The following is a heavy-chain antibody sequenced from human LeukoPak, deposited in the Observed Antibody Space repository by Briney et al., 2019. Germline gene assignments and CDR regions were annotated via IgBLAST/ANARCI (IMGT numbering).Heavy chain of an antibody. CDR3: ASRDPCSGGTCYGLGY. CDR2: ISGSGGST. D-gene: IGHD2-15*01. CDR1: GFTFSSYA. J-gene: IGHJ4*02. V-gene: IGHV3-23*01. Sequence: GGSLRLSCAASGFTFSSYAMSWVRQAPGKGLEWVSAISGSGGSTYYADSVKGRFTISRDNSKNTLYLQMNSLRAEDTAVFFCASRDPCSGGTCYGLGYWGQGALVTVSS.